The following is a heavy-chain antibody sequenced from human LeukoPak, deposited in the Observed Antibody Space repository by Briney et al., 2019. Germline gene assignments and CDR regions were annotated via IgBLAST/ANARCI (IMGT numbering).Heavy chain of an antibody. D-gene: IGHD2-15*01. V-gene: IGHV5-51*01. J-gene: IGHJ1*01. CDR3: VIYCSGGSCYPNFQH. CDR1: GYRFTTYW. Sequence: GESLKISCKCSGYRFTTYWIGWVRQMPGKGLEWMGIIYPGDSDTRYSPSFQGQVTISADKSISTAYLQWSSLKASDTAMYYCVIYCSGGSCYPNFQHWGQGTLVTVSS. CDR2: IYPGDSDT.